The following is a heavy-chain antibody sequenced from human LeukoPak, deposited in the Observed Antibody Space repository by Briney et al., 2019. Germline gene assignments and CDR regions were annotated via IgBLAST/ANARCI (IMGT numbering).Heavy chain of an antibody. CDR3: ARDSQVWVVTAPDYYYYGMDV. V-gene: IGHV3-30-3*01. Sequence: GGSLRLSCAASGFTFSSYDMHWVRQAPGKGLEWVAVISYDGSNKYYADSGRGRFTICRGNSKNTLYLQMNSQRAEDTAVYYCARDSQVWVVTAPDYYYYGMDVWGQGTTVTVSS. CDR2: ISYDGSNK. J-gene: IGHJ6*02. CDR1: GFTFSSYD. D-gene: IGHD2-21*02.